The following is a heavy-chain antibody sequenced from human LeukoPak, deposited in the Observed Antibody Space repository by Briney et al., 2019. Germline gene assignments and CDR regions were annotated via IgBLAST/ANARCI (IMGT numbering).Heavy chain of an antibody. CDR1: GGTFSRYT. V-gene: IGHV1-69*01. Sequence: GASVKVSCKASGGTFSRYTISRVRQAPGQGLEWMGGITPIFGTANYAQKFQGRVTITADESTSTAYMELSSLRSEDTAVYYCARDGRADAFDIWGQGTMVTVSS. CDR2: ITPIFGTA. J-gene: IGHJ3*02. D-gene: IGHD2-15*01. CDR3: ARDGRADAFDI.